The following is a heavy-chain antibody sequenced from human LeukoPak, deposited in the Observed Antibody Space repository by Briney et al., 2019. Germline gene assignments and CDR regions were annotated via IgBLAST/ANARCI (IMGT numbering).Heavy chain of an antibody. CDR3: ARSSLAVYFNY. CDR1: GGSISSGSYY. J-gene: IGHJ4*02. D-gene: IGHD6-19*01. Sequence: SETLSLTCTVSGGSISSGSYYWNWIRQPAGKGLEWLGNIFTRGTTNYNASLESRLTISLDTARNQFSLSLRSVTAADTTIYFCARSSLAVYFNYWGQGTLVTASS. CDR2: IFTRGTT. V-gene: IGHV4-61*09.